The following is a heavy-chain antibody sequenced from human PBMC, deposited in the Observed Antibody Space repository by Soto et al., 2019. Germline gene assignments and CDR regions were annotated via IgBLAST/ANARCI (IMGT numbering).Heavy chain of an antibody. V-gene: IGHV1-18*01. J-gene: IGHJ4*02. CDR2: FNPDNQNT. Sequence: ASVKVSCKVSGYRFTTYGINWVRQAPGQGLEWVGWFNPDNQNTNYAQKFQDRVSLTTDSSTNTAYMELRDLRSDDTVVYYCARVRFGDPFDFWGQGSLVTVSS. D-gene: IGHD3-16*01. CDR1: GYRFTTYG. CDR3: ARVRFGDPFDF.